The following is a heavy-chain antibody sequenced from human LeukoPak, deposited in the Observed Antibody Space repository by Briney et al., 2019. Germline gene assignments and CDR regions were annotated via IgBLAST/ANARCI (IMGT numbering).Heavy chain of an antibody. V-gene: IGHV3-48*03. CDR1: GFTLSSHT. J-gene: IGHJ4*02. CDR2: ISSSGSTI. Sequence: GGSLRLSCAASGFTLSSHTMNWVRQAPGKGLEWVSYISSSGSTIYYADSVKGRFTISRDNAKNSLYLQMNSLRAEDTAVYYCARDFGRWYFDYWGQGTLVTVSS. CDR3: ARDFGRWYFDY. D-gene: IGHD4-23*01.